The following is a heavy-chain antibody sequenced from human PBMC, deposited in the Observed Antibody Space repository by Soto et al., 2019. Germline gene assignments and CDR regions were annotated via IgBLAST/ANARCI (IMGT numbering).Heavy chain of an antibody. J-gene: IGHJ4*02. D-gene: IGHD5-12*01. Sequence: QVQLVQSGAEVKKPGASVKVSCKTSGYSFTGYFIHWVRQAPGQGLEYMGWINPHSGGSNSAQRFQGRVTMTRHTSISTDYMEGSGLQSDDTAVYFCATPYGFSGYDWGFDYWGQGTLVTVSS. CDR2: INPHSGGS. V-gene: IGHV1-2*02. CDR3: ATPYGFSGYDWGFDY. CDR1: GYSFTGYF.